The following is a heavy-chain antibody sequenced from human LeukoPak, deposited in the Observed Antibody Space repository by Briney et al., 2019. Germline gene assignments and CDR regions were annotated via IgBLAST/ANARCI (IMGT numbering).Heavy chain of an antibody. J-gene: IGHJ4*02. D-gene: IGHD2-15*01. CDR2: IYYSGST. CDR1: GGSISSGDYY. V-gene: IGHV4-30-4*01. CDR3: ARGAYCSGGSCYSIDY. Sequence: SQTLSLTCTVSGGSISSGDYYWSWIRQPPGKGLEWIGYIYYSGSTYYNPSLKSRVTISVDTSKNQFSLKLSSVTAADTAVYYCARGAYCSGGSCYSIDYWGQGTLVTVSS.